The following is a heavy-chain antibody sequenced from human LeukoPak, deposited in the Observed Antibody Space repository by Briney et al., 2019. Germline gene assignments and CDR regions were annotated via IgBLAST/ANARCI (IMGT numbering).Heavy chain of an antibody. V-gene: IGHV3-30*03. CDR1: GFTFSSYG. Sequence: GGSLRLSCAASGFTFSSYGMHWVRQAPGKGLEWVAVISYDGSNKYYADSVKGRFIISRDNSKNTLYLQMNSLRAEDTAVYYCATDKDTAMTFDYWGQGTLVTVSS. CDR2: ISYDGSNK. D-gene: IGHD5-18*01. J-gene: IGHJ4*02. CDR3: ATDKDTAMTFDY.